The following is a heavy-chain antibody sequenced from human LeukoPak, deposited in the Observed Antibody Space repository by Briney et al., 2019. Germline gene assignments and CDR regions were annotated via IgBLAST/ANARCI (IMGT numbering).Heavy chain of an antibody. Sequence: ASVKVSCKVSGYTLTELSMHWVRQAPGKGLEWMGGSDPEDGETIYAQKFQGRVTMTEDTSTDTAYMELSSLRSEDTAVYYCATAPPTSGIHYDFWSGLGLSYYYYMDVWGKGTTVTVSS. V-gene: IGHV1-24*01. CDR1: GYTLTELS. CDR3: ATAPPTSGIHYDFWSGLGLSYYYYMDV. D-gene: IGHD3-3*01. CDR2: SDPEDGET. J-gene: IGHJ6*03.